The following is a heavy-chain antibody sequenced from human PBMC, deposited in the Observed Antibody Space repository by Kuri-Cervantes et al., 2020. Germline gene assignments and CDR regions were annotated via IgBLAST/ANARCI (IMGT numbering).Heavy chain of an antibody. CDR3: TRTGSNGGWFPFDY. Sequence: SETLALTYNVSGASMNRYYWTWIRQPPGKGLEWIGYIYSIGNAFYNPSLKSRVTMSLDTSKNQFSLSLTSVTTADTAVYYCTRTGSNGGWFPFDYWGRGTLVTVSS. CDR1: GASMNRYY. J-gene: IGHJ4*02. CDR2: IYSIGNA. D-gene: IGHD6-19*01. V-gene: IGHV4-59*01.